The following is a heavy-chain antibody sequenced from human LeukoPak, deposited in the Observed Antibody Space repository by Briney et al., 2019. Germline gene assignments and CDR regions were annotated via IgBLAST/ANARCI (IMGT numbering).Heavy chain of an antibody. CDR2: ISYRGST. Sequence: TLSLTCTVSVGSISSGAYFWTWIRQHPGKGLEWIGYISYRGSTSYNPSLKGRVTISEDTSKTQFSLKLSSVTAADTAVYYCASSRYYDSSGYYHFDYWGQGTLVTVSS. CDR3: ASSRYYDSSGYYHFDY. J-gene: IGHJ4*02. D-gene: IGHD3-22*01. V-gene: IGHV4-31*03. CDR1: VGSISSGAYF.